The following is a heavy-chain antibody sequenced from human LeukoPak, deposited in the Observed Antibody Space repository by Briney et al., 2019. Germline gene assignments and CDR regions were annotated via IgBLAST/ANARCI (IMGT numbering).Heavy chain of an antibody. D-gene: IGHD3-16*02. CDR1: GGSISSSSYY. J-gene: IGHJ3*02. CDR2: IYYSGST. CDR3: ARLTTDYVWGSYRSGDDAFDI. Sequence: SETLSLTCTVSGGSISSSSYYWGWTRQPPGKGLEWIGSIYYSGSTYYNPSLKSRVTISVDTSKNQFSLKLSSVTAADTAVYYCARLTTDYVWGSYRSGDDAFDIWGQGTMVTVSS. V-gene: IGHV4-39*01.